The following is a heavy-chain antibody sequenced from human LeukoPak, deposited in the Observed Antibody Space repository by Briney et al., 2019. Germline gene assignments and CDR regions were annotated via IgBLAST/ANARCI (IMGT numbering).Heavy chain of an antibody. D-gene: IGHD1-26*01. Sequence: SETLSLTCSVSGGAISRYYWSWIRQPPGRGLEWIGYIYYSGSTNYNPSLKSRVTISVDTSKNQFSLKLSSVTAADTAVYYCASGAYSYYYMDVWGKGTTVTISS. CDR2: IYYSGST. CDR1: GGAISRYY. CDR3: ASGAYSYYYMDV. V-gene: IGHV4-59*01. J-gene: IGHJ6*03.